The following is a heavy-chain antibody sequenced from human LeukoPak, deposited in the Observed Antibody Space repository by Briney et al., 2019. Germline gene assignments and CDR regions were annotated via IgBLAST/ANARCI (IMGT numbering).Heavy chain of an antibody. V-gene: IGHV3-73*01. CDR2: IRSKANNYAA. CDR3: TGDNFDSSVKFDY. J-gene: IGHJ4*02. CDR1: GFTFSGSA. D-gene: IGHD3-22*01. Sequence: GGSLKLSCVVSGFTFSGSAVHWARQASGKGLEWVGRIRSKANNYAAAYAASVKGRFTISRDDSKNTAYLQMSSLKTEDTAVYYCTGDNFDSSVKFDYWGQGTLVTVSS.